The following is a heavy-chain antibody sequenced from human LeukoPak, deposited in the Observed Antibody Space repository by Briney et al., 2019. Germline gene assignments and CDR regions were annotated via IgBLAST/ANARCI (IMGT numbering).Heavy chain of an antibody. D-gene: IGHD6-19*01. CDR2: INHSGST. CDR3: ARGEVAVAGHDY. CDR1: GGSFSGYY. Sequence: SETLSLTCAVYGGSFSGYYWSWIRQPPGKGLEWIGEINHSGSTNYNPSLKSRVTISVDTSKNQFSLKLSSVTAADTAVYYCARGEVAVAGHDYWGQGTLVTVSS. V-gene: IGHV4-34*01. J-gene: IGHJ4*02.